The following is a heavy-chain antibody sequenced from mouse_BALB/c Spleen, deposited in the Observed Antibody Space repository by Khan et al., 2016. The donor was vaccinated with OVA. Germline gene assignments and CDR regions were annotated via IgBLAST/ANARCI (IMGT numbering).Heavy chain of an antibody. J-gene: IGHJ3*01. CDR2: INYSGNT. CDR3: ARKDYYDYNPVPY. CDR1: GYSITSEYA. D-gene: IGHD2-4*01. Sequence: EVELVESGPGLVKPSQSLSLTCTVTGYSITSEYAWNWIRQFPGDKLEWMGYINYSGNTRSNPSLKSRTSITPETTKNQFFLQLNSVTTEDTAPYYCARKDYYDYNPVPYWGQGTLVTVSA. V-gene: IGHV3-2*02.